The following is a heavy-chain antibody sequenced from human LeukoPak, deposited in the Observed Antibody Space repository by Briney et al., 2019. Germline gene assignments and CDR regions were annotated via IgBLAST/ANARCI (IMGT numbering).Heavy chain of an antibody. Sequence: GGSLRLSCTASGFTFGDYAMSWFRQAPGKGLEWVGFIRSKAYGGTTDYAAPVKGRFTISRDDSKNTLYLQMNSLKTEDTAVYYCTTANYYDSRGDYWGQGTLVTVSS. CDR1: GFTFGDYA. D-gene: IGHD3-22*01. V-gene: IGHV3-49*03. CDR2: IRSKAYGGTT. CDR3: TTANYYDSRGDY. J-gene: IGHJ4*02.